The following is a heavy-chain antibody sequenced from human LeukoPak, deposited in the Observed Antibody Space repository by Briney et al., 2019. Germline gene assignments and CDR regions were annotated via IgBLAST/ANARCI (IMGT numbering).Heavy chain of an antibody. CDR2: IYYSGST. CDR3: ASTYYDSSGYYYYYMDV. J-gene: IGHJ6*03. V-gene: IGHV4-59*01. D-gene: IGHD3-22*01. CDR1: GGSISSYY. Sequence: PSETLSLTCTVSGGSISSYYWSWIRQPPGKGLEWIGYIYYSGSTNYNPSLKSRVTISVDTSKNQFSLKLSSVTAADTAVYYCASTYYDSSGYYYYYMDVWGKGTTVTVSS.